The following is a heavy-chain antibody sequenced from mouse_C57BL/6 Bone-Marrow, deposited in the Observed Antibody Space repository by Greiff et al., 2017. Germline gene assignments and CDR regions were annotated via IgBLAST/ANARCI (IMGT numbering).Heavy chain of an antibody. Sequence: FQLQQPGADLVKPGVSVKLSCKASGYTFTSYWMHWVNQRPDQGLEWIGMIHPNGGSPNYNEKFKSKATLTVDKSSSTAYMQLSSLTSEDSAVYYCATKSYYYAMDYWGQGTSVTVSS. J-gene: IGHJ4*01. CDR3: ATKSYYYAMDY. V-gene: IGHV1-64*01. CDR1: GYTFTSYW. CDR2: IHPNGGSP.